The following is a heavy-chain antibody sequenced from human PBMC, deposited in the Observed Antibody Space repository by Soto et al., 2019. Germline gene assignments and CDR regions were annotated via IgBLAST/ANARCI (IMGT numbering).Heavy chain of an antibody. Sequence: QVQLVQSGAEVKKPGASVKVSCKASGYTFTSYDINWVRQATGQGLEWMGWMSPNSGTTGYAQKFQGRVTMTRSTSLRTADMELSSLTSEDTAVYYCTRGPPNWGFDYWGQGTPVAVSS. CDR2: MSPNSGTT. J-gene: IGHJ4*02. D-gene: IGHD7-27*01. V-gene: IGHV1-8*01. CDR1: GYTFTSYD. CDR3: TRGPPNWGFDY.